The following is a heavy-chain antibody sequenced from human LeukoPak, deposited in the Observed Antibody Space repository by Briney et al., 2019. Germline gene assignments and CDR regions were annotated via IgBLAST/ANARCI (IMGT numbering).Heavy chain of an antibody. CDR3: AKDSSSWYFDY. J-gene: IGHJ4*02. Sequence: GGSLRLSCAASGFTFSSYGMHWVRQAPGKGLEWVAVISYDGSNKYYADSVKGRFTISRDNSKNTLYLQMNSLRAEDTAVYYCAKDSSSWYFDYWGQGTLVTVSS. CDR1: GFTFSSYG. V-gene: IGHV3-30*18. CDR2: ISYDGSNK. D-gene: IGHD6-13*01.